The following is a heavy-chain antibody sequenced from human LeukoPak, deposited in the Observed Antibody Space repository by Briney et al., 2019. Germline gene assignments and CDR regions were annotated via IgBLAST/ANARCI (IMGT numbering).Heavy chain of an antibody. J-gene: IGHJ3*02. CDR1: GYTFTGYY. CDR3: ARDYYDSSGYFAFDI. V-gene: IGHV1-2*02. D-gene: IGHD3-22*01. Sequence: GASVNVSCKASGYTFTGYYMHWVRQAPGQGLEWMGWINPNSGGTNYAQKFQGRVTMTRDTSISTAYMELSRLRSDDTAVYYCARDYYDSSGYFAFDIWGQGTMVTVSS. CDR2: INPNSGGT.